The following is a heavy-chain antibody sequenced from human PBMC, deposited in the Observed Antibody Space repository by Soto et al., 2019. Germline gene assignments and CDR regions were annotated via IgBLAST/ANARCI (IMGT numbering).Heavy chain of an antibody. J-gene: IGHJ4*02. CDR3: ARDGGRHAGGMDY. D-gene: IGHD1-26*01. Sequence: QVQLVQSGAEVKKPGSSVKVSCKASGGTFSSYSINWVRQAPGQGLEWMGEIIPIFGTANYAQTFQGRVMITADESTSTAYMELSSLMSGDTAVYYCARDGGRHAGGMDYWGQGTVVTVSS. CDR1: GGTFSSYS. V-gene: IGHV1-69*01. CDR2: IIPIFGTA.